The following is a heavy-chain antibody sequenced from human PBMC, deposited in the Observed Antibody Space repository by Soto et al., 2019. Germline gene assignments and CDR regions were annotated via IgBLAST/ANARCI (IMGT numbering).Heavy chain of an antibody. D-gene: IGHD3-22*01. Sequence: PSETLSLTCAVYGGSFSGYYWSWIRQPPGKGLEWSGEINHSGSTNYSPSLKSRVTISVDTSKNQFSLKLSSVTAADTAVYYCARAPYYYDSSGYFNWFDPWGQGTLVTVYS. CDR3: ARAPYYYDSSGYFNWFDP. J-gene: IGHJ5*02. V-gene: IGHV4-34*01. CDR1: GGSFSGYY. CDR2: INHSGST.